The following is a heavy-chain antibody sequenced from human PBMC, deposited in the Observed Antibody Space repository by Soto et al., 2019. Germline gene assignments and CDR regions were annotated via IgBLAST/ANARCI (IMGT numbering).Heavy chain of an antibody. D-gene: IGHD3-10*01. CDR1: GGSISSGDYY. J-gene: IGHJ6*02. Sequence: PSETLSLTCTVSGGSISSGDYYWSWIRQPPGKGLEWIGYIYYSGSTYYNPSLKSRVTISIDTSKNQFSLKLSSVTAADTAVYYCARDYYGSGTPWAYYYYGMDVWGQGTTVTVYS. V-gene: IGHV4-30-4*01. CDR3: ARDYYGSGTPWAYYYYGMDV. CDR2: IYYSGST.